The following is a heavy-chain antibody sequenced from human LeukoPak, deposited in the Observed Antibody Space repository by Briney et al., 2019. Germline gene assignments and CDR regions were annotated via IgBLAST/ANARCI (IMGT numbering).Heavy chain of an antibody. D-gene: IGHD3-10*01. CDR2: INHSGST. CDR3: ARVTYYYGSGSSDREVDFDY. V-gene: IGHV4-34*01. Sequence: SETLSLTCAVYGGSFSGYYWSWIRQPPEKGLEWIGEINHSGSTNYNPSLKSRVTISVDTSKNQFSLKLSSVTAADTAVYYCARVTYYYGSGSSDREVDFDYWGQGTLVTVSS. J-gene: IGHJ4*02. CDR1: GGSFSGYY.